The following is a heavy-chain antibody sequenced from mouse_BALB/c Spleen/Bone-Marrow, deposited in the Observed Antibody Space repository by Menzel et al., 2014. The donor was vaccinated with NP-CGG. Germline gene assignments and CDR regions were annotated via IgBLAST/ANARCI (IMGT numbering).Heavy chain of an antibody. Sequence: VQLQQSGAELVRPGTSVKVSCKASGYAFTNYLIEWVKQRPGQGLEWIGVINPGSGGANYNEKFKGKATLTADKSSSTAYMQPSSLTSDDSAVYFCAREWTARAVDYWGQGTTLTVSS. J-gene: IGHJ2*01. CDR2: INPGSGGA. CDR3: AREWTARAVDY. D-gene: IGHD3-2*01. CDR1: GYAFTNYL. V-gene: IGHV1-54*01.